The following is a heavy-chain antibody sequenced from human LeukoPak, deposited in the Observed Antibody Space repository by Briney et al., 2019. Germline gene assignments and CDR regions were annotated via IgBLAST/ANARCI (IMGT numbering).Heavy chain of an antibody. V-gene: IGHV4-4*08. Sequence: SETLSLTCSVSGGSLSSYYWRWVRQSPGKGLEWIGYIHNSGRTHYNPSLKSRVTGFVDSSKNHVSLRLSSVTAAGTAVYFCARFIGIWRWFDPWGQGTLVTVSS. CDR1: GGSLSSYY. CDR2: IHNSGRT. D-gene: IGHD3-16*02. J-gene: IGHJ5*02. CDR3: ARFIGIWRWFDP.